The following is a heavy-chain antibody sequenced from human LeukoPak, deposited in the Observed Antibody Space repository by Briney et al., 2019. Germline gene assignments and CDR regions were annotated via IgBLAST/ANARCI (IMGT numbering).Heavy chain of an antibody. CDR3: ARGSVGQQQLDWFDP. Sequence: KPSETLSLTCAVYGGSFSGYYWSWIRQPPGKGLEWIGEINHSGSTNYNPSLKSRVPISVDTSKNQFSLKLSSVTAADTAVYYCARGSVGQQQLDWFDPWGQGTLVTVSS. CDR1: GGSFSGYY. V-gene: IGHV4-34*01. CDR2: INHSGST. J-gene: IGHJ5*02. D-gene: IGHD6-13*01.